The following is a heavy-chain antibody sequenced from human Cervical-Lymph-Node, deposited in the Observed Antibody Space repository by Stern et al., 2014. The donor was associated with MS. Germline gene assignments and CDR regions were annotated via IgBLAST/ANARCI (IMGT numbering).Heavy chain of an antibody. CDR1: GYTFTSYY. CDR3: ARGIDVGWYPYYYYGMDV. D-gene: IGHD2-15*01. V-gene: IGHV1-46*01. CDR2: INPSGGST. Sequence: QVQLVQSGAEVKKPGASVKVSCKASGYTFTSYYMHWVRQAPGQGLEWMGIINPSGGSTRYARKVQGRVTMTRDTYTSTAYMELSSLRSEDTSLYYGARGIDVGWYPYYYYGMDVWGQGTTVTVSS. J-gene: IGHJ6*02.